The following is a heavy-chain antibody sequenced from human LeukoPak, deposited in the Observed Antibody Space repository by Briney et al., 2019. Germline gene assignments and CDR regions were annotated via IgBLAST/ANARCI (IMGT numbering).Heavy chain of an antibody. CDR3: VLAPIEQLGIFQH. D-gene: IGHD6-13*01. CDR2: IWYDGSNK. V-gene: IGHV3-33*08. J-gene: IGHJ1*01. Sequence: PGGSLRLSCAASGFTFSSYGMHWVRQAPGKGLEWVAVIWYDGSNKYYADSVKGRFTISRDNSKNTLYLQMNSLRAEDTAVYYCVLAPIEQLGIFQHWGQGTLVTVSS. CDR1: GFTFSSYG.